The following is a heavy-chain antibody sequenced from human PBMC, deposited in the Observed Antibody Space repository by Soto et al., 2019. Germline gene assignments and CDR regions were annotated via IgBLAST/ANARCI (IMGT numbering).Heavy chain of an antibody. CDR1: GFTFSGSA. D-gene: IGHD2-2*01. CDR2: IRSNAYSYAT. J-gene: IGHJ4*02. CDR3: TRWIPTAPSFDC. Sequence: GSLRLSCAASGFTFSGSAMHWVRQASGKGLEWVGRIRSNAYSYATAYAASVKGRFTISRDDSKNTAYLQMNSLKTEDTAVYYCTRWIPTAPSFDCWGQGTLVTVSS. V-gene: IGHV3-73*01.